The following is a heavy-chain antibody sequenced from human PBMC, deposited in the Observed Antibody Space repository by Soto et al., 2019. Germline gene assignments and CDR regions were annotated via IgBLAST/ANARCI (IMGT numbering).Heavy chain of an antibody. CDR1: GGSLSSSSYY. D-gene: IGHD2-15*01. CDR3: ALHQYTGPAATGRFDP. Sequence: QLQLQESGPGLVKPSETLSLTCTVSGGSLSSSSYYWGWIRQPPGKGLEWIGNIFYSGNTYYNPSLKSRVTISVDTSKNQFSLKLSSVTAADTAVYYWALHQYTGPAATGRFDPWGQGTLVTVSS. J-gene: IGHJ5*02. V-gene: IGHV4-39*01. CDR2: IFYSGNT.